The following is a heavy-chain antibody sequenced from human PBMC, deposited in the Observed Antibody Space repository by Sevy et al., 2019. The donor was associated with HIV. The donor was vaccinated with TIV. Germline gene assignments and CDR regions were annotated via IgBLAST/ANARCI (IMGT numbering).Heavy chain of an antibody. J-gene: IGHJ4*02. V-gene: IGHV3-23*01. CDR2: ISGSDSKT. D-gene: IGHD2-2*01. Sequence: GGSLRLSCAASGFIFSNYAMSWVRQPPGQGLEWVSAISGSDSKTYYADSVKGRFTISRDNSKNMLYLQMNSLRAEDTAIYYCAKDVYCSSTSCSNDYWGQGSLVTVSS. CDR1: GFIFSNYA. CDR3: AKDVYCSSTSCSNDY.